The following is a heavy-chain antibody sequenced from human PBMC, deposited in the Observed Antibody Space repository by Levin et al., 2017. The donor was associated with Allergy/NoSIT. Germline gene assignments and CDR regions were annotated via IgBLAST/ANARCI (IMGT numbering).Heavy chain of an antibody. D-gene: IGHD3-22*01. V-gene: IGHV3-21*01. J-gene: IGHJ4*02. CDR1: GFTFSSCS. CDR3: VRDLSLDYYDTSGYSFDF. Sequence: GGSLRLSCAASGFTFSSCSMNWVRQAPGKGLEWVSSISSSGAYIYYADSVKGRFTISRDNAKNSLYLQMNSLRAEDTAVYYCVRDLSLDYYDTSGYSFDFWGQGTLVIVSS. CDR2: ISSSGAYI.